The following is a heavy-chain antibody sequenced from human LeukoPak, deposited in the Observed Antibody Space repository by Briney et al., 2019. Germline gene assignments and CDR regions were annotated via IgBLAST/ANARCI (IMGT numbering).Heavy chain of an antibody. V-gene: IGHV1-24*01. Sequence: ASVKVSCKVSGYTLTELSMHWVRQAPGKGLEWMGGFDPEDGETIYAQKFQGRVTMTEDTSTDTAYMELSSLRSEDTAVYYCATIEQHGSWFDPWGQGTLVTVSS. CDR3: ATIEQHGSWFDP. CDR2: FDPEDGET. J-gene: IGHJ5*02. D-gene: IGHD6-13*01. CDR1: GYTLTELS.